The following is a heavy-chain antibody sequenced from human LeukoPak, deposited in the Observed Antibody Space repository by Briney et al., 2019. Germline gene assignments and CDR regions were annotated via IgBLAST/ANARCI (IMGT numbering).Heavy chain of an antibody. CDR1: GFTFSTYA. CDR2: LSYDGSKK. Sequence: GGSLRLSCAASGFTFSTYAMHWVRQAPGKGLEWMAVLSYDGSKKYYADSVKGRFTISRDNSKNTLYLQMNSLRAEDTAVYYCARGRVSRPLTPPDYWGQGTLVTVSS. V-gene: IGHV3-30*04. CDR3: ARGRVSRPLTPPDY. J-gene: IGHJ4*02.